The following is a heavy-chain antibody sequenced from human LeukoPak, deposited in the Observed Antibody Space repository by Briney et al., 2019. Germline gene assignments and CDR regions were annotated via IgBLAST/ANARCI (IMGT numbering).Heavy chain of an antibody. D-gene: IGHD3-22*01. CDR2: IKQDGSEK. CDR3: ASCAANYYDRYFDY. V-gene: IGHV3-7*01. J-gene: IGHJ4*02. Sequence: PGGSLRLSCAASGFTFSSYWMSWVRQAPGKGLEWVANIKQDGSEKYYVDSVKGRFTISRDNAKNSLYLQMNSLRAEDTAVYYCASCAANYYDRYFDYWGQGTLVTVSS. CDR1: GFTFSSYW.